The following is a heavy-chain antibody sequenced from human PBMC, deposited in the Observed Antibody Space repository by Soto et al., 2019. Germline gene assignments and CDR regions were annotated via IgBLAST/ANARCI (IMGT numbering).Heavy chain of an antibody. Sequence: EVQLVESGGVVVQPGGSLRLSCAASGFTFDDYTMHWVRQAPGKGLEWVSLISWDGGSTYYADSVKGRFTISRDKSKNSLYLQMNSLRTEDTALYYCAKDSSPGYSSGWYFDYWGQGTMVTVSS. V-gene: IGHV3-43*01. D-gene: IGHD6-19*01. CDR1: GFTFDDYT. CDR2: ISWDGGST. J-gene: IGHJ4*02. CDR3: AKDSSPGYSSGWYFDY.